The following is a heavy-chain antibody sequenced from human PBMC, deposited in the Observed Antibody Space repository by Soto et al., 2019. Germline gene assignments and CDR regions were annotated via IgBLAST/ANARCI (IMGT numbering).Heavy chain of an antibody. CDR3: ASWPDAADY. Sequence: GGSLRLSCAASGFTFSSCSMNWVRQAPGRGLEWLSYISSTSSTIYYADSVKGRFTISRDNAKNSLYLQMNSLRDEDTAVYYCASWPDAADYWGQGTLVTVSS. D-gene: IGHD6-25*01. V-gene: IGHV3-48*02. CDR1: GFTFSSCS. CDR2: ISSTSSTI. J-gene: IGHJ4*02.